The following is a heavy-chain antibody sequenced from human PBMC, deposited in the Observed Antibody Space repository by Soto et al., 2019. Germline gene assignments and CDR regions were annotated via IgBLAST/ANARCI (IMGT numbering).Heavy chain of an antibody. J-gene: IGHJ3*02. CDR2: TSFDGSNR. D-gene: IGHD5-18*01. V-gene: IGHV3-30-3*01. CDR3: ARVTTPGYSNGHDAFDI. CDR1: GFTFSSYA. Sequence: QVQLVESGGGVVQPGRSLRLSCAASGFTFSSYAMYWVRQAPGKGLEWVAVTSFDGSNRYYADSVKGRFTISRYNSKNTLYLQMNSLRPEDTAVYYCARVTTPGYSNGHDAFDIWGQGAMVTVSS.